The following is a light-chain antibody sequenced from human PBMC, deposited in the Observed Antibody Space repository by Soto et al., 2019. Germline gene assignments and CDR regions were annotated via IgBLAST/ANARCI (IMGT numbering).Light chain of an antibody. J-gene: IGKJ1*01. CDR3: LQRRDWPRT. V-gene: IGKV3-11*01. CDR1: ENVYNY. CDR2: DAS. Sequence: EIVLTHSPATLSLYPWEIATLSCRASENVYNYLAWYQQIPGQPPRLLIYDASNRAAGVPGRFSGTGSGTDFTLTISSLEPEDFAVYYRLQRRDWPRTFGQGTKVDIK.